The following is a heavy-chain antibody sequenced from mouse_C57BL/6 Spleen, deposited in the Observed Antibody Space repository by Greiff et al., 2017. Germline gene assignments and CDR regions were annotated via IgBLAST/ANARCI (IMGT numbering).Heavy chain of an antibody. J-gene: IGHJ2*01. V-gene: IGHV1-55*01. CDR2: IYPGSGST. CDR1: GYTFTSYW. Sequence: VQLQQPGAELVKPGASVKMSCKASGYTFTSYWITWVKQRPGQGLEWIGDIYPGSGSTNYNEKFKSKATLTVDTSSSTAYMQLSSLTSEDSAVYYCARWGITSVVRPYFDYWGQGTTLTVSS. CDR3: ARWGITSVVRPYFDY. D-gene: IGHD1-2*01.